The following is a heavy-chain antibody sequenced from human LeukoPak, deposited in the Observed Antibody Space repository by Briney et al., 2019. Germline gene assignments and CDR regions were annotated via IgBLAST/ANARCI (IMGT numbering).Heavy chain of an antibody. CDR3: AGCGGDCYFSYYFDY. CDR2: INKSGGIT. D-gene: IGHD2-21*02. Sequence: GGSLRLSCAASGFTFTSYAMSWVRQAPGKGLEWVSTINKSGGITYYADSVKGRFTISRDNSKNTLYLQMNSLRAEDTAVYYCAGCGGDCYFSYYFDYWGQGTLVTVSS. J-gene: IGHJ4*02. CDR1: GFTFTSYA. V-gene: IGHV3-23*01.